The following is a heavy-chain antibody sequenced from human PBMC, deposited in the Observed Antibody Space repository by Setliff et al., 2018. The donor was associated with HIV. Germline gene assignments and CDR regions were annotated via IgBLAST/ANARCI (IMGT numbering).Heavy chain of an antibody. CDR2: INHSGST. Sequence: SETLSLTCAVYGESFSAYFWSWIRQPPGKGLEWIGLINHSGSTNYNPSLKSRVTISLGTSKNQFSLKMTSVTAADTAVYYCATDGIGGWLRPMPDYWGQGTQVTVSS. CDR3: ATDGIGGWLRPMPDY. V-gene: IGHV4-34*01. D-gene: IGHD5-12*01. J-gene: IGHJ4*02. CDR1: GESFSAYF.